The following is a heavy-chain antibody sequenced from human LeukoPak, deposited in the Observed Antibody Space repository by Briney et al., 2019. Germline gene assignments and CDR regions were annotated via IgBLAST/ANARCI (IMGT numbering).Heavy chain of an antibody. Sequence: PSETLSLTCAVYGGSFSGYYWSWIRQPPGKGLEWIGEINHSGSTNYNPSLKSRVTISVDTSKNQFSLKLSSVTAADTAVYYCASGYSYGYFGSWGQGTLVTVSS. CDR3: ASGYSYGYFGS. D-gene: IGHD5-18*01. J-gene: IGHJ4*02. CDR1: GGSFSGYY. CDR2: INHSGST. V-gene: IGHV4-34*01.